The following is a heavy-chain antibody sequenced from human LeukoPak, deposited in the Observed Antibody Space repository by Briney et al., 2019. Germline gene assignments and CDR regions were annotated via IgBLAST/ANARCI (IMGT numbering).Heavy chain of an antibody. CDR2: INSDGSRI. CDR3: ARAPQIGFSGFDKNY. Sequence: GGSLRLSCAASGFTLSDYWMHWVRQAPEKGLVWVSRINSDGSRIIYADSVKGRFTISRDNAKNTVYLQMNSLRADDTAVYFCARAPQIGFSGFDKNYWGQGTLVTVSS. D-gene: IGHD5-12*01. CDR1: GFTLSDYW. J-gene: IGHJ4*02. V-gene: IGHV3-74*01.